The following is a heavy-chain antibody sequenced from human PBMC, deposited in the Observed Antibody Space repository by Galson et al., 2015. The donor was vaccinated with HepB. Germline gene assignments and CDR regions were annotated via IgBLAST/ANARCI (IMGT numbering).Heavy chain of an antibody. CDR1: GFTVGSNY. Sequence: SLRLSCAASGFTVGSNYMSWVRQAPGKGLEWISAIHNGGSTYYADSVKGRFTISRDNSKNTLNLQMNSLRAEDTAVYYCASKIDYWGQGTLVTVSS. CDR3: ASKIDY. CDR2: IHNGGST. V-gene: IGHV3-53*01. J-gene: IGHJ4*02.